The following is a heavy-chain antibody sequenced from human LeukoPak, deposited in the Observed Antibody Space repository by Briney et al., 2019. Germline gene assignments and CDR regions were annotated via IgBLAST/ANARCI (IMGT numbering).Heavy chain of an antibody. CDR3: AKDPASGDAFDI. CDR1: GFTSSSFG. J-gene: IGHJ3*02. Sequence: PGGPLSFSWEGPGFTSSSFGMTWVGQAQGKGLEWVAFIRYDGSNKYYADSVKGRFTISRDNSKNTLYLQMNSLRAEDTAVYYCAKDPASGDAFDIWGQGTMVTVSS. V-gene: IGHV3-30*02. CDR2: IRYDGSNK.